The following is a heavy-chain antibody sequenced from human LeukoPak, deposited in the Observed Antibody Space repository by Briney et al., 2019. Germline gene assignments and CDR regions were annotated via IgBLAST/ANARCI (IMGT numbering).Heavy chain of an antibody. CDR2: ISGSGGST. J-gene: IGHJ4*02. Sequence: GGSLRLSCAVSGFTFSSYAMSWVRQAPGKGLEWVSAISGSGGSTYYADSVKGRFTISRDNSKNTLYLQMNSLRAEDTAVYYCAKSPRYYGSGSYPPFDYWGQGTLVTVSS. D-gene: IGHD3-10*01. CDR1: GFTFSSYA. V-gene: IGHV3-23*01. CDR3: AKSPRYYGSGSYPPFDY.